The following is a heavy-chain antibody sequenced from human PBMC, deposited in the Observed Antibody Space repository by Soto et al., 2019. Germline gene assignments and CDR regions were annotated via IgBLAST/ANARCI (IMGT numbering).Heavy chain of an antibody. D-gene: IGHD6-19*01. CDR2: ISTSGTTI. CDR1: GFTFSSYS. V-gene: IGHV3-48*01. J-gene: IGHJ5*02. Sequence: GGSLRLSCAASGFTFSSYSMNWVRQAPGKGLEWVSYISTSGTTIYYADSVKGRFTISRDNAKNSLYLQMNSLRAEDTAVCHCARTAVAGISGWFDPWGQGTLVTVSS. CDR3: ARTAVAGISGWFDP.